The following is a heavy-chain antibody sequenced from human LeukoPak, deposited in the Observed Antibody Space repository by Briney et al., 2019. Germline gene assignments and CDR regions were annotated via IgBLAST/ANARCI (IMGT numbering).Heavy chain of an antibody. CDR2: MSGSGGST. CDR1: GFTLRSYA. Sequence: GGSLRLSCAASGFTLRSYAMSWVRQAPGKGLEWVASMSGSGGSTYYADSVKGRFTISRDNSKNTLYLQVNSLRAEDTAVYYCARAPLVRGLIPSFDYWGQGTLVTVSS. CDR3: ARAPLVRGLIPSFDY. V-gene: IGHV3-23*01. D-gene: IGHD3-10*01. J-gene: IGHJ4*02.